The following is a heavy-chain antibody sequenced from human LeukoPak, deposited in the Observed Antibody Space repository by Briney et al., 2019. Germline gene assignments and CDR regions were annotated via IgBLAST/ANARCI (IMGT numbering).Heavy chain of an antibody. Sequence: SETLSLTCAVYGGSFSGYYWSWIRQPPGKGLEWIGEINHSGSTNYNPSLKSRVTISVDTSKNQFSLKLSSVTAADTAVYYCARARGYCSSTSCYGYYYYCGMDVWGQGTTVTVSS. V-gene: IGHV4-34*01. CDR3: ARARGYCSSTSCYGYYYYCGMDV. D-gene: IGHD2-2*01. CDR1: GGSFSGYY. J-gene: IGHJ6*02. CDR2: INHSGST.